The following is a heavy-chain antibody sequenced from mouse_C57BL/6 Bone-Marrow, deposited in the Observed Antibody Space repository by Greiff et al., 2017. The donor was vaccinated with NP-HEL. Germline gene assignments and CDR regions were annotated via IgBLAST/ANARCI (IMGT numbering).Heavy chain of an antibody. CDR2: IDPSDSYT. CDR1: GYTFTSYW. Sequence: QVQLQQPGAELVRPGTSVKLSCKASGYTFTSYWMHWVKQRPGQGLEWIGVIDPSDSYTNYNQKFKGKATLTVDTSSSTAYMQLSSLTSEDSAVCYCARWNYDYDDEDYWGQGTTLTVSS. D-gene: IGHD2-4*01. J-gene: IGHJ2*01. CDR3: ARWNYDYDDEDY. V-gene: IGHV1-59*01.